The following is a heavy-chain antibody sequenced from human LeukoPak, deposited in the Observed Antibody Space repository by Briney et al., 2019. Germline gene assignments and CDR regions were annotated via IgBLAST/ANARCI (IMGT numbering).Heavy chain of an antibody. J-gene: IGHJ4*02. CDR2: IKSKSVGGTI. CDR1: GFTFSNAW. CDR3: TGETYGDYDFDY. Sequence: VESLRLSCAASGFTFSNAWMSWVRQAPGKGLEWVGRIKSKSVGGTIDYAAPVKGRSTISRDDSKNTLYLQMNSLKTEDTAVYYCTGETYGDYDFDYWGQGTLVTVSS. D-gene: IGHD4-17*01. V-gene: IGHV3-15*01.